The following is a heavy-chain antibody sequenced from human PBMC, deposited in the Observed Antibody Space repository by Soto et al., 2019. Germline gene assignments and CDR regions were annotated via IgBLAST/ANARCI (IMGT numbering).Heavy chain of an antibody. V-gene: IGHV1-18*01. D-gene: IGHD6-6*01. Sequence: VASVKVSCKASGYTFTSYGISWVRPAPGQGLEWMGWISAYNGNTNYAQKLQGRVTMTTDTSTSTAYMELRSLRSDDTAVYYCASDIQQLVRAYYYYGMDVWGQGTTVTVSS. J-gene: IGHJ6*02. CDR1: GYTFTSYG. CDR3: ASDIQQLVRAYYYYGMDV. CDR2: ISAYNGNT.